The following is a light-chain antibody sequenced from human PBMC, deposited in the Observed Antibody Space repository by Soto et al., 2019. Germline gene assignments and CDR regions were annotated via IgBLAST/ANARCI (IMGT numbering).Light chain of an antibody. V-gene: IGKV1-27*01. CDR1: QGISNS. CDR2: AAS. J-gene: IGKJ4*01. Sequence: DIQMTQSPSSLSASVGDRVTITCRASQGISNSLAWYQQKPGKVPKLLIYAASTLQSGVPSRFSGSGSGAEFTLPISSLQPEVVASYCCQMYASAPFTLGGGNKVEIK. CDR3: QMYASAPFT.